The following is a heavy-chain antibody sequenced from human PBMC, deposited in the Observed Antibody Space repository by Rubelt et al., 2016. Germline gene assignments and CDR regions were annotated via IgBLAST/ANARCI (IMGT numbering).Heavy chain of an antibody. J-gene: IGHJ6*02. V-gene: IGHV4-34*01. D-gene: IGHD6-19*01. CDR3: ASDSSGWGYYYYGMDV. CDR1: GGPFSGYY. Sequence: QVQLQQWGAGLLKPSETLSLTCAVYGGPFSGYYWTWIRKPPGKGLQWIGEINHTGSTSYNPSLKSLVTISVDTSKNQFSLKLNSATAADTAVYYCASDSSGWGYYYYGMDVWGQGTTVTVSS. CDR2: INHTGST.